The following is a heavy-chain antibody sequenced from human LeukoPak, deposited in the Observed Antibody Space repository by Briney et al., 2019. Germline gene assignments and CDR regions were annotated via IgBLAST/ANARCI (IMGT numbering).Heavy chain of an antibody. CDR1: GESFSGYY. CDR3: ARGPRSSWYGADYYYYGMDV. J-gene: IGHJ6*02. V-gene: IGHV4-34*01. Sequence: PSETLSLTCAVHGESFSGYYWSWIRQPPGKGLEWIGEINHSGSTNDNPSIESRVTISVGSSESQFSLELSSVAAADTAVYYCARGPRSSWYGADYYYYGMDVWGQGTTVTVSS. CDR2: INHSGST. D-gene: IGHD6-13*01.